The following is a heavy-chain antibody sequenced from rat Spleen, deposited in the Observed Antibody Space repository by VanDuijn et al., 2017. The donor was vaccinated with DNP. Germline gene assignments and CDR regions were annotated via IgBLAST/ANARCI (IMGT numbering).Heavy chain of an antibody. V-gene: IGHV5-58*01. Sequence: EMQLVESGGSLVQPGRSMKLSCAASGFTFSDYGMAWVFQAPGKGLEWVASINTDGGSTFYPDSVKGRFTISRDNVENTVYLQMNSLRSEDTATYYCASWNPIASISTSNYWGQGVMVTVSS. CDR1: GFTFSDYG. D-gene: IGHD1-2*01. CDR2: INTDGGST. J-gene: IGHJ2*01. CDR3: ASWNPIASISTSNY.